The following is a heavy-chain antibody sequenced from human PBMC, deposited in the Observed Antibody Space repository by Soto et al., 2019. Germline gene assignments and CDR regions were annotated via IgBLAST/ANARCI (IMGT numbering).Heavy chain of an antibody. Sequence: HVQLVQSGTEVKKPGSSVKVSCKASGASFSNYAISWVRQAPGQGLEWMGGIIPVLGTTNYAQIFQGRVTITADESTSKAYMELSSMRLEDTAVFYCASSNTEARPSDFDFWGQGTLVTVSP. J-gene: IGHJ4*02. CDR1: GASFSNYA. CDR3: ASSNTEARPSDFDF. CDR2: IIPVLGTT. V-gene: IGHV1-69*01. D-gene: IGHD6-6*01.